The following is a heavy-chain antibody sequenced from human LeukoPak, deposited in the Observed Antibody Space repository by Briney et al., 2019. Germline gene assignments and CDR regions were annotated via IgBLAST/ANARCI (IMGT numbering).Heavy chain of an antibody. D-gene: IGHD3-22*01. CDR1: GGSISSSSYS. V-gene: IGHV4-39*01. J-gene: IGHJ3*02. CDR3: ARHRGSSGYWDAFDI. Sequence: SSETLSLTCTVSGGSISSSSYSWGWIRQPPGKGLEWIGSIYYSGSTYYNPSLKSRVTISVDTSKNQFSLKLSSVTAADTAVYYCARHRGSSGYWDAFDIWGQGTMVTVSS. CDR2: IYYSGST.